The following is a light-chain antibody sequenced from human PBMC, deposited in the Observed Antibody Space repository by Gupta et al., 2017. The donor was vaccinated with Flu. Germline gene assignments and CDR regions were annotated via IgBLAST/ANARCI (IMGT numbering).Light chain of an antibody. J-gene: IGKJ5*01. CDR3: QQRSSPT. V-gene: IGKV3-11*01. Sequence: EIVLTQSPATLSLSPGERATLSCRASQTVYDYLAWYQQKPGQAPRLLIYDASNRATGVPARFSGSVSGTDFTLTISSLEPEDFAIYYCQQRSSPTFGQGTRLDIK. CDR2: DAS. CDR1: QTVYDY.